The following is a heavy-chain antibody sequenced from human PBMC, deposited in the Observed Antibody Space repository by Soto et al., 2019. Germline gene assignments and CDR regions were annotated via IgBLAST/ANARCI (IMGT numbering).Heavy chain of an antibody. Sequence: PSETLSLTCTVSGGSISSYYWSWIRQPPGKGLEWIGYIYYSGSTNYNPSLKSRVTISVDTSKNQFSLKLSSVTAADTAVYYCARGGELRYFDWLLSPQFLYYFDYWGQGTLVTVSS. CDR2: IYYSGST. D-gene: IGHD3-9*01. V-gene: IGHV4-59*01. CDR1: GGSISSYY. CDR3: ARGGELRYFDWLLSPQFLYYFDY. J-gene: IGHJ4*02.